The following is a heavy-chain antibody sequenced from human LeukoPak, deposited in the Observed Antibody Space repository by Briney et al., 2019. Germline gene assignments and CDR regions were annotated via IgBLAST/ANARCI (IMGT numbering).Heavy chain of an antibody. J-gene: IGHJ5*02. CDR1: GGSFSGYY. V-gene: IGHV4-34*01. D-gene: IGHD3-16*02. CDR3: ARRAYDYVWGSYRYRDWFDP. CDR2: INHSGST. Sequence: SETLTLTCAVYGGSFSGYYWSWIRQPPGKGLEWIGEINHSGSTNYNPSLKSRVTISVDTSKNQFSLKLSSVTAADTAVYYCARRAYDYVWGSYRYRDWFDPWGQGTLVTVSS.